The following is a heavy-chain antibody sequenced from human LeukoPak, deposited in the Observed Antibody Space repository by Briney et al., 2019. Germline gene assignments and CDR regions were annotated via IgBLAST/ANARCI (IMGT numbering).Heavy chain of an antibody. Sequence: PGGSLRLSCAASGFTFSDYYMSWIRQAPGKGLEWVSYISSSGSTIYYADSVKGRFTISRDNAKNSLYLQMNSLRAEDTAVYYCAGGYSSGWRYFDYWGQGTLVTVSS. D-gene: IGHD6-19*01. CDR2: ISSSGSTI. CDR1: GFTFSDYY. J-gene: IGHJ4*02. CDR3: AGGYSSGWRYFDY. V-gene: IGHV3-11*01.